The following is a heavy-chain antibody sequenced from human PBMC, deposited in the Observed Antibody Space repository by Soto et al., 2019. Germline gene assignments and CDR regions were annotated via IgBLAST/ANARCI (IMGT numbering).Heavy chain of an antibody. V-gene: IGHV6-1*01. CDR3: ARDPPTMTSDFDY. Sequence: PSQTVSLTGAISGDSVSNNGAAWNWIRQSPSRGLEWLGRTYYRSKSYNDYASSVKSRITINPDTSKNQFSLHLTSVTPEDTAVYCCARDPPTMTSDFDYWGQGILLTFSS. J-gene: IGHJ4*02. CDR2: TYYRSKSYN. D-gene: IGHD3-3*01. CDR1: GDSVSNNGAA.